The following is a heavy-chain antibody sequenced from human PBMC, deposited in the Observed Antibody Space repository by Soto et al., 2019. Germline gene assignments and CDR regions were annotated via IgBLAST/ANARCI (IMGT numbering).Heavy chain of an antibody. CDR1: GSTFSNYA. CDR2: ITGTGGRT. Sequence: EVQLLESGGGLVQPGGSLRLSCAASGSTFSNYAMSWFRQAPGKGLECVSSITGTGGRTYYADSVMGRFTISRDNSKNTLYLQTNSLRAEDTVLYYCAKDLRVLLWCGDLDAFDFWGQGTLVTVSS. CDR3: AKDLRVLLWCGDLDAFDF. J-gene: IGHJ3*01. V-gene: IGHV3-23*01. D-gene: IGHD3-10*01.